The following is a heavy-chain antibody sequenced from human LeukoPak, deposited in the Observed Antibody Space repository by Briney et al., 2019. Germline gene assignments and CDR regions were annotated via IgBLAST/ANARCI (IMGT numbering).Heavy chain of an antibody. V-gene: IGHV1-18*01. CDR2: ISGYSGKT. J-gene: IGHJ4*02. D-gene: IGHD5-12*01. Sequence: ASVKVSCKASSYTFTRYGLSWVRQAPGQGLEWMGWISGYSGKTNYAQKLQGRVTMTTDTSTSTAYMELRSLRSDDTAVYYCARGYSGYAPHDYWGQGTLVTVSS. CDR1: SYTFTRYG. CDR3: ARGYSGYAPHDY.